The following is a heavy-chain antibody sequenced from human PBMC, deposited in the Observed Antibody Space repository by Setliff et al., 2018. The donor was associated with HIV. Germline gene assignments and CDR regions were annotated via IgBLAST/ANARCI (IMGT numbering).Heavy chain of an antibody. V-gene: IGHV4-34*01. CDR1: GGSFSDYY. Sequence: KPSETLSLTCAVYGGSFSDYYWNWIRQSPGKGLEWIGEINHSGRTNYKPSLKSRVTISVDTSKNQFSLKVTSMTAADTAIYYCARTIQPSSSPFDFWGQGILVTVSS. CDR2: INHSGRT. J-gene: IGHJ4*02. CDR3: ARTIQPSSSPFDF. D-gene: IGHD6-19*01.